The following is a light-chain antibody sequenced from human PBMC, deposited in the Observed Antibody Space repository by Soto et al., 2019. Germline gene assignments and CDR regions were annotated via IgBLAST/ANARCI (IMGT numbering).Light chain of an antibody. V-gene: IGKV3-15*01. J-gene: IGKJ1*01. Sequence: EILMTQSPATLSVSPGESVTLSCRASQSVSNFLAWYQQKPGQAPRLLIHGALHRARGIPNRFSGSEYATDFTLTINSLPSEDFTVYYCQQYSGWPPWTFGQGTRVEF. CDR1: QSVSNF. CDR3: QQYSGWPPWT. CDR2: GAL.